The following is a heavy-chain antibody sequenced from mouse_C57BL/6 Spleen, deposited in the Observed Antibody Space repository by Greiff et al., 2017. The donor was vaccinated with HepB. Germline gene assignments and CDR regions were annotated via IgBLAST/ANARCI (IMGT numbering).Heavy chain of an antibody. CDR3: ARDEIYYGSSYGYFDY. Sequence: DVKLVESGGGLVKPGGSLKLSCAASGFTFSSYAMSWVRQTPEKRLEWVATISDGGSYTYYPDNVKGRFTISRDNAKNNLYLQMSHLKSEDTAMYYCARDEIYYGSSYGYFDYWGQGTTLTVSS. CDR1: GFTFSSYA. D-gene: IGHD1-1*01. CDR2: ISDGGSYT. V-gene: IGHV5-4*01. J-gene: IGHJ2*01.